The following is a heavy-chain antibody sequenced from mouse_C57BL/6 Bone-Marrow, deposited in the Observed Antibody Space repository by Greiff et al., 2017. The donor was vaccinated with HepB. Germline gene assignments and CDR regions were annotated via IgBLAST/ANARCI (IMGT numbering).Heavy chain of an antibody. J-gene: IGHJ1*03. D-gene: IGHD1-1*01. Sequence: EVQLVESGGGLVKPGGSLKLSCAASGFTFSSYAMSWVRQTPEKRLEWVATISDGGSYTYYPDNVKGRFTISRDNAKNNLYLQMSHLKSEDTAMYYCAREGGYYYYDLWYFDVWGTGTTVTVSS. CDR1: GFTFSSYA. CDR3: AREGGYYYYDLWYFDV. CDR2: ISDGGSYT. V-gene: IGHV5-4*01.